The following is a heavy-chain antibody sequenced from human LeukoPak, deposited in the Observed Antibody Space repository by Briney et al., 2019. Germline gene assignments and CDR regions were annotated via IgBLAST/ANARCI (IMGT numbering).Heavy chain of an antibody. CDR2: IYYSGST. V-gene: IGHV4-31*03. D-gene: IGHD3-10*01. J-gene: IGHJ5*02. CDR3: ARDTARGFGEFSSWFDP. CDR1: GGSISSGGYY. Sequence: SETLSLTCTVSGGSISSGGYYWSWIRQHPGKGLEWIGYIYYSGSTYYNPSLKSRVTISVDTSKNQFSLKLSSVTAADTAVYYCARDTARGFGEFSSWFDPWGQGTLVTVSS.